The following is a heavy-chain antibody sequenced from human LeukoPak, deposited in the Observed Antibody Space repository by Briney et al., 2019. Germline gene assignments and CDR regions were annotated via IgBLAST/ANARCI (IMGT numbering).Heavy chain of an antibody. D-gene: IGHD2/OR15-2a*01. Sequence: PGGSLRLSCAASGFTFDDYAMHWVRQAPGKGLEWVSGISWNSGSIAYADSVKGRFTISRDNAKNSLYLQMNSLRPEDTAVYYCARDVYAWGQGTLVTVSS. CDR3: ARDVYA. V-gene: IGHV3-9*01. CDR1: GFTFDDYA. J-gene: IGHJ5*02. CDR2: ISWNSGSI.